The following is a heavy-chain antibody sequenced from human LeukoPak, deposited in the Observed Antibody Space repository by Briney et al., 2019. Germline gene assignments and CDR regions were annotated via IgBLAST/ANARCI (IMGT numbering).Heavy chain of an antibody. D-gene: IGHD6-19*01. CDR3: ARVFIDPRYSSGLDY. J-gene: IGHJ4*02. CDR2: ISAYNGNT. V-gene: IGHV1-18*01. Sequence: GASVKVSCKASGYTFTSYGISWVRQAPGQGLEWMGWISAYNGNTNYAQKLQGRVTMTTDTSTSTAYMELRSLRSDDTAVYYCARVFIDPRYSSGLDYWGQGTLVTVSS. CDR1: GYTFTSYG.